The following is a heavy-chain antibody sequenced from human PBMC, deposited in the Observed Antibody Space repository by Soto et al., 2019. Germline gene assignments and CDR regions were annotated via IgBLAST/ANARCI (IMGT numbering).Heavy chain of an antibody. Sequence: VGSLRLRCADSGFTFGSVGMSWVLEARGKGLEWVSAISGSGGSTYYADSVKGRFTISRDNSKNTLYLQMNSLRAGDTAVYYCAKDPWGGTSDWFDPWGQATLVTVSS. J-gene: IGHJ5*02. CDR3: AKDPWGGTSDWFDP. D-gene: IGHD3-10*01. CDR1: GFTFGSVG. V-gene: IGHV3-23*01. CDR2: ISGSGGST.